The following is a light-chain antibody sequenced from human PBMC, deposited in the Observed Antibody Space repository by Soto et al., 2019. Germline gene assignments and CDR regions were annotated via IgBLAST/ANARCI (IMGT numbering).Light chain of an antibody. Sequence: EIVMTQSPATLSVSPGERATLSCRANQSVSSNLAWYQQKPGQAPRLLISGASTRATGIPDRFSGSGSGTEFTLTISSLQSEDVAAYYCQKYNSAPLTFGGGTKVEIK. J-gene: IGKJ4*01. CDR3: QKYNSAPLT. CDR1: QSVSSN. V-gene: IGKV3-15*01. CDR2: GAS.